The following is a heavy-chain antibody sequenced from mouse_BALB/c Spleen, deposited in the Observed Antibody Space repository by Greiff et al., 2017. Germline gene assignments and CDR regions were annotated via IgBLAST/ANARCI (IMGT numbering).Heavy chain of an antibody. Sequence: VQGVESGPQLVRPGASVKISCKASGYSFTSYWMHWVKQRPGQGLEWIGMIDPSDSETRLNQKFKDKATLTVDKSSSTAYMQLSSPTSEDSAVYYCARGYDAMDYWGQGTSVTVSS. CDR1: GYSFTSYW. V-gene: IGHV1S126*01. J-gene: IGHJ4*01. D-gene: IGHD2-14*01. CDR3: ARGYDAMDY. CDR2: IDPSDSET.